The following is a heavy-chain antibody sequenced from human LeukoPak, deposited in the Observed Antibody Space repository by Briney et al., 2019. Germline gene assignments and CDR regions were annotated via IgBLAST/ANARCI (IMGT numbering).Heavy chain of an antibody. J-gene: IGHJ4*02. Sequence: GGSLRLSCAASGFTFSSYSMIWVRQAPGKGLEWASCISRGSTYIYYADSMKGRFTISRDNAKNSLYLQMNSLRAEDTAVYYCARMMGELLLYFDYWGQGTLVTVSS. CDR3: ARMMGELLLYFDY. D-gene: IGHD1-26*01. V-gene: IGHV3-21*01. CDR2: ISRGSTYI. CDR1: GFTFSSYS.